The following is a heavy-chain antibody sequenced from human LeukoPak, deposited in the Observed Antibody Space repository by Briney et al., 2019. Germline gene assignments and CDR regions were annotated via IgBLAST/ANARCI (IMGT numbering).Heavy chain of an antibody. D-gene: IGHD2-2*01. CDR1: GFTLSRYT. Sequence: GGSLRLSCAASGFTLSRYTLHWVRQAPGKGLEWVAVISYDGSNKYYADSVKGRFTISRNNSKNTLYLQMNSLRAEDTAVYYCAKGKHCSSTSCSSKYYYGMDVWGQGTTVTVSS. CDR3: AKGKHCSSTSCSSKYYYGMDV. J-gene: IGHJ6*02. V-gene: IGHV3-30*04. CDR2: ISYDGSNK.